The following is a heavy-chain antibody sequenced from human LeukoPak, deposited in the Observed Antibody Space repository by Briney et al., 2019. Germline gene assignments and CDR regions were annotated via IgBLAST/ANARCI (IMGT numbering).Heavy chain of an antibody. CDR1: GFTFSSYA. Sequence: GGSLRLSCAASGFTFSSYAMHWVRQAPGKGLEWVAVISYDGSNKYYADSVKGRFTISRDNSKNTLYLQMNSLRAEDTAVYYCARELYYYDSSGHFDYSGQGTLVTVSS. V-gene: IGHV3-30*04. J-gene: IGHJ4*02. CDR2: ISYDGSNK. D-gene: IGHD3-22*01. CDR3: ARELYYYDSSGHFDY.